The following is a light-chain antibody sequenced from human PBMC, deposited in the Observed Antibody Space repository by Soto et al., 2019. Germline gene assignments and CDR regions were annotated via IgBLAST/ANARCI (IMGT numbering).Light chain of an antibody. CDR3: QQYNDWPPVT. J-gene: IGKJ5*01. Sequence: ETVMTQSPATLSVSPGERATLSCRASQSVSNNLAWYQQKPSQAPRLLIYGASTSATGIPARFSGSGSGTEFTLTISSLRSEDFEVYYCQQYNDWPPVTFGQGTRLEIK. V-gene: IGKV3-15*01. CDR2: GAS. CDR1: QSVSNN.